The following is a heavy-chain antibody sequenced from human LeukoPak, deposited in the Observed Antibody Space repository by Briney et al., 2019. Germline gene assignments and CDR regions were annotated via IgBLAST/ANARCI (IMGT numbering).Heavy chain of an antibody. CDR1: VGSFSGYY. Sequence: SETLSLTCAVYVGSFSGYYWSWIRQPPGKGLEWIGEINHSGSTNYNPSLKSRVTISVDTSKNQFSLKLSSVTAADTAVYYCARTSWGIDYWGQGTLVTVSS. CDR3: ARTSWGIDY. J-gene: IGHJ4*02. V-gene: IGHV4-34*01. D-gene: IGHD7-27*01. CDR2: INHSGST.